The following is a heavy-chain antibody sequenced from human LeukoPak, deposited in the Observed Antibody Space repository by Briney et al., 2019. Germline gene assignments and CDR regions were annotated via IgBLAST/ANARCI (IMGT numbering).Heavy chain of an antibody. J-gene: IGHJ3*02. CDR2: ISAYNGNT. Sequence: ASVKVSCKASGYTFTGYYMHWVRQAPGQGLEWMGWISAYNGNTNYAQKLQGRVTMTTDTSTSTAYMELSRLRSDDTAVYYCARGPGIAVEDAFDIWGQGTMVTVSS. CDR1: GYTFTGYY. D-gene: IGHD6-19*01. V-gene: IGHV1-18*04. CDR3: ARGPGIAVEDAFDI.